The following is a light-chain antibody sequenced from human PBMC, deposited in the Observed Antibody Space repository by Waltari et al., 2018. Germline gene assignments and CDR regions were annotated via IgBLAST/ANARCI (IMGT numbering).Light chain of an antibody. CDR2: EAT. CDR1: TSDVASSNY. V-gene: IGLV2-8*01. J-gene: IGLJ1*01. CDR3: NSYAGRNYV. Sequence: QSALTQPPSASGSPGRSVTISCTGPTSDVASSNYVSWYQQHPGKAPQLTIYEATKRPSGVPDRFAGSKSGNTASLTLSGLQAEDEAHYYCNSYAGRNYVFGTGTKVTVL.